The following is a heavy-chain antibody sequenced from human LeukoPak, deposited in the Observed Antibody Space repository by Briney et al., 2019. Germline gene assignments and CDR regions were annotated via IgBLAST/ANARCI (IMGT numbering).Heavy chain of an antibody. CDR1: GYTFTRYY. Sequence: SSVKVSCKASGYTFTRYYMHWVRQAPGQGLEWMGWINPNSGGTNYAQNFQGRVTMTRDTSISTAYMELSRLRSDDTAVYYCARGASLTYYYDSSGFFSFDYWGQGTLVTVSS. J-gene: IGHJ4*02. D-gene: IGHD3-22*01. CDR3: ARGASLTYYYDSSGFFSFDY. CDR2: INPNSGGT. V-gene: IGHV1-2*02.